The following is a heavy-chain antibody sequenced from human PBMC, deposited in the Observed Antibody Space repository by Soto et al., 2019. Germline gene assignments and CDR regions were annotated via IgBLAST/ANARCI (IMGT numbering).Heavy chain of an antibody. V-gene: IGHV3-23*01. CDR3: AKGGYCSGPNCYNNLLDP. CDR2: ISGSGGSS. CDR1: GFTFASYA. J-gene: IGHJ5*02. D-gene: IGHD2-2*01. Sequence: GGSLRLSCAASGFTFASYAMSWVRQAPGKGLEWVSVISGSGGSSYYADSVKGRFTISRDNSENTLYLQMNSLRAEDTAVYYCAKGGYCSGPNCYNNLLDPWGQGTLVTVSS.